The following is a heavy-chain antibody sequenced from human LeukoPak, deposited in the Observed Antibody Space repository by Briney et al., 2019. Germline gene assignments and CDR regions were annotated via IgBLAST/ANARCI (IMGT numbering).Heavy chain of an antibody. D-gene: IGHD3-3*01. J-gene: IGHJ4*02. V-gene: IGHV3-7*03. Sequence: GGSLRLSCVGSGFAFSSFWMTWVRQAPGKGLEWVGNIKPDGSEKYYVDSVKGRFIISRDNTKSSLYLQLNSLRAEDTAVYYCARHLFWNDYYYFDSWGQGTLVTVSS. CDR1: GFAFSSFW. CDR3: ARHLFWNDYYYFDS. CDR2: IKPDGSEK.